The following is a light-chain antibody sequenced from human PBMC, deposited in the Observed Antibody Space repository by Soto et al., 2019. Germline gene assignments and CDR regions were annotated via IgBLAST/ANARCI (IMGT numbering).Light chain of an antibody. V-gene: IGKV3-20*01. J-gene: IGKJ4*01. Sequence: EIVMTQSPATLSVSPGERATLSCRASQSVSSMYLAWYQQKPGQAPRLLIYGASNRATGIPDRFRGSGSGTDFTLTISRLEPEDFAVYYCQEYGTSLGLTFGGGTKVDIK. CDR1: QSVSSMY. CDR3: QEYGTSLGLT. CDR2: GAS.